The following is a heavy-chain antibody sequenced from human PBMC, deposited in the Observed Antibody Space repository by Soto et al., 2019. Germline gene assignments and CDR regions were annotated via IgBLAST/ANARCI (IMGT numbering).Heavy chain of an antibody. D-gene: IGHD2-2*01. Sequence: GGSLRLSCAASGFTFSSYAMSWVRQAPGKGLEWVSAISGSGVSTYYEDSVKGRFTISRDNSKNTLHLQMNRLRAEDTAVNYCAIGVGPAAYYYGMDFWGQGTTVTVSS. V-gene: IGHV3-23*01. CDR2: ISGSGVST. CDR1: GFTFSSYA. CDR3: AIGVGPAAYYYGMDF. J-gene: IGHJ6*02.